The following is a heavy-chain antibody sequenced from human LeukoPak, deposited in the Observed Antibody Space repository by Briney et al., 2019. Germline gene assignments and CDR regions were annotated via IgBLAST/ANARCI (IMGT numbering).Heavy chain of an antibody. CDR2: IIPIFGTG. Sequence: ASVKVSCKASGGTFSSYAISWVRQAPGQGLEWMGGIIPIFGTGNYAQKFQGRVTITADKSTSTAYMELRSLRPEDTAVYYCASRPISGGGYEINYYYYYMDVWGKGTTVTVSS. CDR3: ASRPISGGGYEINYYYYYMDV. D-gene: IGHD5-12*01. J-gene: IGHJ6*03. V-gene: IGHV1-69*06. CDR1: GGTFSSYA.